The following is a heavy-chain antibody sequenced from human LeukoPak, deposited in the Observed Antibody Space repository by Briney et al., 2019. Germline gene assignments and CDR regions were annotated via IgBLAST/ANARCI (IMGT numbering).Heavy chain of an antibody. CDR3: SRHIAVAANFDY. CDR1: GGSISSYY. J-gene: IGHJ4*02. CDR2: IYYNGST. D-gene: IGHD6-19*01. V-gene: IGHV4-59*08. Sequence: SETLSLTCTVSGGSISSYYWSWIRQPPGKGLEWIGYIYYNGSTNYNPSLTSRVTISVDTSKNQCSLKLSSVTAADTAVYYCSRHIAVAANFDYWGQGTLVTVSS.